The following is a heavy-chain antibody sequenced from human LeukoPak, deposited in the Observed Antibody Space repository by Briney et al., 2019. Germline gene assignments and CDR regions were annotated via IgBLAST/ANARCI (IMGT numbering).Heavy chain of an antibody. D-gene: IGHD5-24*01. CDR2: IYSGGNT. J-gene: IGHJ4*02. CDR3: ARESAPHHGLDY. CDR1: GFSVTSSH. Sequence: GGSLRLSCAASGFSVTSSHMSWVRQAPGKGLEWVSIIYSGGNTDYASSMQGRFAISRDNSKNTLYLQMNSLRPEDTAVYYCARESAPHHGLDYWGQGTLVTVSS. V-gene: IGHV3-66*01.